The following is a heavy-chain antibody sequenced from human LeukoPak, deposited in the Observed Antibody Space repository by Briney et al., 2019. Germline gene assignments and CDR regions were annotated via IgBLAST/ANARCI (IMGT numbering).Heavy chain of an antibody. Sequence: SETLSLTCTVSGGSISSGGYYWSWIRQHPGKGLEWIGYIYYSGSTYYNPSLKSRVTISVDTSKNQFSLKLSSVTAADTAVYYCAISGFGYCSGGSCYSIDYWGQGTLVTVSS. CDR2: IYYSGST. CDR3: AISGFGYCSGGSCYSIDY. D-gene: IGHD2-15*01. V-gene: IGHV4-31*03. CDR1: GGSISSGGYY. J-gene: IGHJ4*02.